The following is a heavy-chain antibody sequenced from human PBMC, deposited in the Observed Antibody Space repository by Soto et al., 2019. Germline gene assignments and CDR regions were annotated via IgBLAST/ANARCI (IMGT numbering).Heavy chain of an antibody. V-gene: IGHV4-59*01. J-gene: IGHJ4*02. CDR2: IYYSGSP. Sequence: PSETLSLTCAVSGDSISPYYWTWIRQPPGKGLEWIGHIYYSGSPNYNPSLKSRVTISVDTSKSQFSLKLSSVTAADTAVYYCAGDVSPTYWGQGMLVTVSS. CDR1: GDSISPYY. CDR3: AGDVSPTY.